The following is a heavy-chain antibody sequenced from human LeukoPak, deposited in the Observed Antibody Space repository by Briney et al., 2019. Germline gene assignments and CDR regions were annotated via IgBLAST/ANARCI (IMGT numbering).Heavy chain of an antibody. CDR3: ARGYCSSTSSSSSDYYGIDV. CDR2: INHSGST. Sequence: PSETLSLTCAVCGGSFSGYYWSWIRQPPGKGLEWIGEINHSGSTNYNPSLKSRVTISVDTSKNQFSLKLSSVTAADTAVYYCARGYCSSTSSSSSDYYGIDVWGQGTTVTVSS. CDR1: GGSFSGYY. J-gene: IGHJ6*02. V-gene: IGHV4-34*01. D-gene: IGHD2-2*01.